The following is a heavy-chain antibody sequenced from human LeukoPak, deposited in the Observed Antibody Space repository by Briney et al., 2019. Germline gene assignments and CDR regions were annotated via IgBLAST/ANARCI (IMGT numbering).Heavy chain of an antibody. J-gene: IGHJ4*02. D-gene: IGHD3-10*01. CDR2: IYYSGST. V-gene: IGHV4-39*01. CDR1: GGSITNNNYN. CDR3: ARLHYGAGSYFDY. Sequence: SETLSLTCTVSGGSITNNNYNWDWIRQPSGKGLEWIASIYYSGSTYYNPSLKSRVTISVDTSKNQFSLKLSSVTAADTAVYYCARLHYGAGSYFDYWGQGTLVTVSS.